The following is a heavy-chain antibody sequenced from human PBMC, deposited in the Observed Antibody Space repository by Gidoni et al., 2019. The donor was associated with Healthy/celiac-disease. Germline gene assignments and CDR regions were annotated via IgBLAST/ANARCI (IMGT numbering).Heavy chain of an antibody. CDR3: AKILRIAALLVWYGMDV. CDR2: ISGSGGST. Sequence: EVQLLESGGGLVQPGGSLRLSCAASGFTFSSYAMSWVRQAPGKGLEWVSAISGSGGSTYYADSVKGRFTISRDNSKNTLYLQMNSLRAEDTAVYYCAKILRIAALLVWYGMDVWGQGTTVTVSS. D-gene: IGHD6-6*01. CDR1: GFTFSSYA. V-gene: IGHV3-23*01. J-gene: IGHJ6*02.